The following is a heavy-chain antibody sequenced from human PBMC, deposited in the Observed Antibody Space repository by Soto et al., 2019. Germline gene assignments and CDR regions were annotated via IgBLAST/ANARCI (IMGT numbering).Heavy chain of an antibody. CDR2: IIPIFGTA. Sequence: ASVKVSCKASGGTFSSYAISWVRQAPGQGLEWMGGIIPIFGTANYAQKFQGRVTITADESTSTAYMELSSLRSEDTAVYYCARGYYDSSGYFWFDPWGQGTLVTVSS. D-gene: IGHD3-22*01. J-gene: IGHJ5*02. CDR3: ARGYYDSSGYFWFDP. CDR1: GGTFSSYA. V-gene: IGHV1-69*13.